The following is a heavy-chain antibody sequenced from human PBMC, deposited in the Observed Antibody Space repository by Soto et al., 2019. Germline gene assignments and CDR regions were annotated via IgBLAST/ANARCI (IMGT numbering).Heavy chain of an antibody. CDR2: ISPYNGDT. V-gene: IGHV1-18*04. CDR1: GYTFPSLG. Sequence: VQLVQSGPEVKKPGASVKVSCKASGYTFPSLGITWVRQAPGQDLEWKGWISPYNGDTNYAPRLQGRVTMTTDTSTTTVYMELKNLKSDDTAVYYCARDQEYSTSGLYWFDLWGQGTLVTVSS. J-gene: IGHJ5*02. CDR3: ARDQEYSTSGLYWFDL. D-gene: IGHD6-6*01.